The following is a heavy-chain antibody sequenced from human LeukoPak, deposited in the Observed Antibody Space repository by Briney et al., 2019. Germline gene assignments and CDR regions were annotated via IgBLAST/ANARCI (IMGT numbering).Heavy chain of an antibody. J-gene: IGHJ4*02. CDR2: ISSSGSTI. Sequence: GGSLRLSCAASGFTFSDYYMNWIRQAPGKGLEWVSYISSSGSTIYYADSMKGRFTISRDNAKNSLYLQMNSLRVEDTAVYYYARVRSPRYFDYWGQGTLVTVSS. CDR1: GFTFSDYY. CDR3: ARVRSPRYFDY. V-gene: IGHV3-11*01.